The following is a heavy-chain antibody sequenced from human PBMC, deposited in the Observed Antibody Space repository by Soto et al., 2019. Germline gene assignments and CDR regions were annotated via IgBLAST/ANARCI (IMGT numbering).Heavy chain of an antibody. CDR3: ARVGSGYYYWFDP. D-gene: IGHD3-22*01. CDR1: GGSISSGGYY. CDR2: IYYSGST. Sequence: SETLSLTCTVSGGSISSGGYYWSWIRQHPGKGLEWIGYIYYSGSTYYNPSLKSRVTISVDTSKNQFSLKLSSVTAADTAVYYCARVGSGYYYWFDPWGRGTLVTVSS. J-gene: IGHJ5*02. V-gene: IGHV4-31*03.